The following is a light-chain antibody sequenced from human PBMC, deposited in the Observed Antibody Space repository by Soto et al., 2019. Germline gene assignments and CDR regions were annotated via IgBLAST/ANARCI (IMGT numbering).Light chain of an antibody. CDR3: KQYGSSPST. Sequence: ENVLTQSPGTLSLSPGERATLSCRASQSVSSSYLAWYQQKPGQAPRLLIYGASSRATGIPDRFSGSGSGTDFTLTISRLEPEDFAVYYCKQYGSSPSTFGQGTKV. CDR2: GAS. J-gene: IGKJ1*01. V-gene: IGKV3-20*01. CDR1: QSVSSSY.